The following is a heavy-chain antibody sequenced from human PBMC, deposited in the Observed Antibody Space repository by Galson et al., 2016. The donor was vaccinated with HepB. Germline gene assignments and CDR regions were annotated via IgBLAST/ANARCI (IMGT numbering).Heavy chain of an antibody. Sequence: SLRLSCAASGFTFSSYWMHWVRQAPREGPVGVSRINGDGSRAGYADSVKGRFTISRDNANNTLYLQMNSLRAEDTAVYYCARDVASGWYQGLGHWGQGTLVTVSS. CDR3: ARDVASGWYQGLGH. CDR1: GFTFSSYW. J-gene: IGHJ4*02. V-gene: IGHV3-74*01. CDR2: INGDGSRA. D-gene: IGHD6-19*01.